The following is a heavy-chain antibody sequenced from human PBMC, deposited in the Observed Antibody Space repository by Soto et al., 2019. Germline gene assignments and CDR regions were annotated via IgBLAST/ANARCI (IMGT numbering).Heavy chain of an antibody. CDR1: GGSISSNDYY. J-gene: IGHJ4*02. CDR2: IYYSGNT. D-gene: IGHD6-19*01. CDR3: ARLPVAANGGALDY. Sequence: SETLSLTCTVSGGSISSNDYYWGWVRQSPGKGLEWIGSIYYSGNTYYNPSLKSRVTISVDTSKNQFSLKLSSVTAADTAVFYCARLPVAANGGALDYWGQGTLVTVSS. V-gene: IGHV4-39*07.